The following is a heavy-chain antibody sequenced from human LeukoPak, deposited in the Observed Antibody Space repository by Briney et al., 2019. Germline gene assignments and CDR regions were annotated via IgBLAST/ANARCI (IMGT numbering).Heavy chain of an antibody. CDR3: ARGGPRSNPVKSSNDRIDFDY. D-gene: IGHD2-2*01. CDR2: IRYDGSNK. CDR1: GFTFSSYG. Sequence: GGSLRLSCAASGFTFSSYGMHWVRQAPGKGLEWLAFIRYDGSNKYYADSVKGRFTISRDNAKNSLYLQMNSLRAEDTAVYYCARGGPRSNPVKSSNDRIDFDYWGQGTLVTVSS. J-gene: IGHJ4*02. V-gene: IGHV3-30*02.